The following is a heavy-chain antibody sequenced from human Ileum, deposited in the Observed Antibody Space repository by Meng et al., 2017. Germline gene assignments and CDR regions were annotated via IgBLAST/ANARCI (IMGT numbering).Heavy chain of an antibody. D-gene: IGHD2-21*02. CDR2: IIHIFDTP. J-gene: IGHJ4*02. Sequence: LVKLVAGVKKSGLSVKISFKASVGTFNTYVIICVRQAPGQGLEWMGGIIHIFDTPNYAQKFQDRVTITADASTSTTYMELNGLMSEDTALYYCARGAVVATTYYFDSWGQGTLVTVSS. CDR1: VGTFNTYV. CDR3: ARGAVVATTYYFDS. V-gene: IGHV1-69*01.